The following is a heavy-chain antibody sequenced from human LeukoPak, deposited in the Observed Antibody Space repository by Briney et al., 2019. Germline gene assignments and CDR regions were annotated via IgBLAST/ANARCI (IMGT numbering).Heavy chain of an antibody. D-gene: IGHD3-9*01. CDR1: GGSISSYY. Sequence: PSETLSLTCTVSGGSISSYYWSWIRQPPGKGLEGIGYIYTSGSTNYNPSLKSRVTISVDTSKNQFSLKLSSVTAADTAVYFCARHLTLYDILTGYYTGVVDYWGQGILVTVSS. J-gene: IGHJ4*02. V-gene: IGHV4-4*09. CDR2: IYTSGST. CDR3: ARHLTLYDILTGYYTGVVDY.